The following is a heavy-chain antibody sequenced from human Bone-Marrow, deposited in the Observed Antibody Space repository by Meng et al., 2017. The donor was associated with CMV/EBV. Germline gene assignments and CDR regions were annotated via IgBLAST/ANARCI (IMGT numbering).Heavy chain of an antibody. CDR1: GGSFSGYY. CDR2: INHSGST. J-gene: IGHJ6*02. CDR3: ARCIGAVRSGMDF. V-gene: IGHV4-34*01. D-gene: IGHD5-12*01. Sequence: SETLSLTCAVYGGSFSGYYWSWIRQPPGKGLEWIGEINHSGSTNYNPSLKSRVTISVDTSKNQFSLKLSSVTAADTAVYYCARCIGAVRSGMDFWGQGTTVTVSS.